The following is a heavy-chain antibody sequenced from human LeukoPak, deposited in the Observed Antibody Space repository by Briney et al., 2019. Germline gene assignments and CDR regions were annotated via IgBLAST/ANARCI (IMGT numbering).Heavy chain of an antibody. J-gene: IGHJ4*02. CDR2: IIPIFGTA. CDR3: AREAAARGPFDY. Sequence: ASVKVSCKASGGTFSSYAISWVRQAPGQGLEWMGGIIPIFGTANYAQKFQGRVTITADESTSTAYMELSSLRSEDTAVYYCAREAAARGPFDYWGQGPLVTVP. CDR1: GGTFSSYA. D-gene: IGHD6-13*01. V-gene: IGHV1-69*13.